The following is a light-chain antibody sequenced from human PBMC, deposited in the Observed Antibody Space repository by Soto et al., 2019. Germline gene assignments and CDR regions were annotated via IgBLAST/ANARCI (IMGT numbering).Light chain of an antibody. Sequence: VLTHFPATLSLSPGERATLSCRASQSLNVYLAWYQQKPGQAPRLLIYDASNRATGIPARFSGSGSGTDFTLTISSLQPEDFATYYCQQSYSTPPTFGQGTKVDIK. J-gene: IGKJ1*01. CDR3: QQSYSTPPT. CDR1: QSLNVY. CDR2: DAS. V-gene: IGKV3-11*01.